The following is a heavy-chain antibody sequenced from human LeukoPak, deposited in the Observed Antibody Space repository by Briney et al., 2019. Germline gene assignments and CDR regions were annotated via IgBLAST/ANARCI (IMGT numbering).Heavy chain of an antibody. CDR1: GYTFTNYA. CDR2: ISAYNGNT. V-gene: IGHV1-18*01. D-gene: IGHD5-12*01. Sequence: ASVKVSCKASGYTFTNYAISWVRQAPGQGLGWVGWISAYNGNTNYAQKLQGRVTMTTDTCTSTAYMDLRSLRSDDTAVYYCARVRNSGFRYVDSWGQGTLVTVSS. J-gene: IGHJ4*02. CDR3: ARVRNSGFRYVDS.